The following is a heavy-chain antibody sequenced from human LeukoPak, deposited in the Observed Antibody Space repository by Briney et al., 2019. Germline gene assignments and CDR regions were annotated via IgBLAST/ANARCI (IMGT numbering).Heavy chain of an antibody. V-gene: IGHV1-69*05. D-gene: IGHD2-21*01. CDR1: GGTFSSYA. Sequence: ASVKVSCKASGGTFSSYAISWVRQAPGQGLEWMGGIIPIFGTANYAQKFQGRVTITTDESTSTAYMELSSLRSEDTAVYYCARVIPPFWYFDYWGQGTLVTVSS. CDR2: IIPIFGTA. CDR3: ARVIPPFWYFDY. J-gene: IGHJ4*02.